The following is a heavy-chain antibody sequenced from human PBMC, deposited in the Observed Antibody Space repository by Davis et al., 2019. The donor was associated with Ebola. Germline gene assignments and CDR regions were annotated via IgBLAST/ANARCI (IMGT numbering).Heavy chain of an antibody. D-gene: IGHD1-1*01. CDR1: GFRFSSYV. CDR2: IYSGGNT. V-gene: IGHV3-66*01. J-gene: IGHJ4*02. CDR3: ARGVTGAY. Sequence: GESLKISCVASGFRFSSYVMGWVRQAPGKGLEWVSVIYSGGNTDYTDSVKGRFAISRDTAKNTVYLQMNSLRAEDTAVYYCARGVTGAYWGQGTLVTVSS.